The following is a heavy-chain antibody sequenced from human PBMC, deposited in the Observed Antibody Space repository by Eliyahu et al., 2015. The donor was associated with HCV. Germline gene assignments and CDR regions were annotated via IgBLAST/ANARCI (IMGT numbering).Heavy chain of an antibody. Sequence: EVQLLESGGGLVQPGGSLRLSCAASGFTFSXYAMSWVRQAPGKGXEXVSAISGSGGSTYYADSVKGRFTISRDNSKNTLYLQMNSLRAEDTAVYYCAKDGVGWYGYNWFDPWGQGTLVTVSS. CDR3: AKDGVGWYGYNWFDP. CDR1: GFTFSXYA. CDR2: ISGSGGST. J-gene: IGHJ5*02. D-gene: IGHD6-19*01. V-gene: IGHV3-23*01.